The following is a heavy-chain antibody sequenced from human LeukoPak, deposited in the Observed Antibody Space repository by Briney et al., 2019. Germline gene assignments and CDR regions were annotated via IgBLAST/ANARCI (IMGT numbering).Heavy chain of an antibody. V-gene: IGHV3-30*02. Sequence: GGSLRLSCAASGFTFSSYGMHWVRQAPGKGLEWVAFIRYDGSNKYYADSVKGRFTISRDNSKNTLYLQMNSLRAEDTAVYYCAKGRYSSSSWDFDYWGQGTLVTVSS. CDR1: GFTFSSYG. CDR3: AKGRYSSSSWDFDY. CDR2: IRYDGSNK. J-gene: IGHJ4*02. D-gene: IGHD6-6*01.